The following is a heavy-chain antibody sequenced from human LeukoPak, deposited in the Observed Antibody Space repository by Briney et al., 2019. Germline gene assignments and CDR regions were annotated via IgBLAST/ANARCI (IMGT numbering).Heavy chain of an antibody. CDR3: ARRVDSRGPNDAFDI. D-gene: IGHD3-9*01. CDR1: GFSFSGHW. J-gene: IGHJ3*02. Sequence: GGSLRLSCTASGFSFSGHWMHWARQLPGKGLVWVSRISPTGSTTSYADSVKGRFTVSRDNAKNTLYLQVNNLRAEDTAVYYCARRVDSRGPNDAFDIWGQGTMVTVSS. CDR2: ISPTGSTT. V-gene: IGHV3-74*01.